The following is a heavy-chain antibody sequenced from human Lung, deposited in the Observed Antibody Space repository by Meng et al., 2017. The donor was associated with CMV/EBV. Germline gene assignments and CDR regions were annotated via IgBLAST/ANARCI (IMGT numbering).Heavy chain of an antibody. D-gene: IGHD1-7*01. V-gene: IGHV4-61*02. CDR2: VCPGGSS. CDR1: GDSMSSGSYC. CDR3: ARETGTTYVD. J-gene: IGHJ4*02. Sequence: VHRQESGPGLVKSPQTLSLTCTVSGDSMSSGSYCWSWIRQPAGKGLDWIGCVCPGGSSNYNPSLKNRINISVDMSKDQFSLKLTSVTAADTAVYFCARETGTTYVDWGQGTLVTVSS.